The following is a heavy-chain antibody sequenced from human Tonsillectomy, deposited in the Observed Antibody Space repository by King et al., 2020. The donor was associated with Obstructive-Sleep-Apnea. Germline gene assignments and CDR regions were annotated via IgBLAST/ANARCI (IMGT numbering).Heavy chain of an antibody. CDR2: INHSGST. Sequence: VQLQQWGAGLLKPSETLSLTCAVYGGSFSAYFWSWIRQPPGKGLEWIGEINHSGSTNYNPSLKSRVTISVDTSKNQFSLMVNSVTAADTAVYYCAGLKGLARDGLDVWGQGTTVTVSS. CDR3: AGLKGLARDGLDV. V-gene: IGHV4-34*01. D-gene: IGHD3/OR15-3a*01. J-gene: IGHJ6*02. CDR1: GGSFSAYF.